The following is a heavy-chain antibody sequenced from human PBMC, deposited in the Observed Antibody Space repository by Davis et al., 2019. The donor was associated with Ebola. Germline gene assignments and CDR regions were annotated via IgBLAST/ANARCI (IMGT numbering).Heavy chain of an antibody. CDR1: GGSISSYY. CDR2: IYYSGST. D-gene: IGHD3-22*01. J-gene: IGHJ4*02. Sequence: MPSETLSLTCTVSGGSISSYYWSWIRQPPGKGLEWIGYIYYSGSTNYNPSLKSRVTISVDTSKNQFSLKLSSVTAADTAVYYCARAQYFYDSSGYVFDYWGQGTLVTVSS. V-gene: IGHV4-59*08. CDR3: ARAQYFYDSSGYVFDY.